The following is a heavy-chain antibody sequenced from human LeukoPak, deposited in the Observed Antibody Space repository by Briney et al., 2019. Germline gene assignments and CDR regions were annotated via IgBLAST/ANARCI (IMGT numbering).Heavy chain of an antibody. V-gene: IGHV3-33*01. Sequence: GRSLILSCAASGFTFSSYGIHWVRQAPGKGLEWVAVIWSDGSSKHYADSVKGRFTISRDNSKNTLYLQMSSLRTEDTALYYCARGQPPSYYDMDVWGQGTTVTVSS. CDR3: ARGQPPSYYDMDV. CDR2: IWSDGSSK. CDR1: GFTFSSYG. D-gene: IGHD6-13*01. J-gene: IGHJ6*02.